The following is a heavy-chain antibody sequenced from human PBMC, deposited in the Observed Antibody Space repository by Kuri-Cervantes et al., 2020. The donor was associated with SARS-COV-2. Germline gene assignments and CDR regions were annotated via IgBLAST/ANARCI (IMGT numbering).Heavy chain of an antibody. Sequence: SETLSLTCTVSGGSISSGGYYWSWIRQHPGKGLEWIGYIYYSGSIYYNPSLKSRVAISVDTSKNLLSLKLSSVTAADTAMYYCARVSGYCSSTSCRSYGYYYYYGMDVWGQGTTVTVSS. CDR3: ARVSGYCSSTSCRSYGYYYYYGMDV. D-gene: IGHD2-2*01. J-gene: IGHJ6*02. CDR1: GGSISSGGYY. V-gene: IGHV4-31*03. CDR2: IYYSGSI.